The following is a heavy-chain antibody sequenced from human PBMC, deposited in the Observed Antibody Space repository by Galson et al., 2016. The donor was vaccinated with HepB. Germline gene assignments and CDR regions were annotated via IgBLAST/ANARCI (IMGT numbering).Heavy chain of an antibody. D-gene: IGHD1-1*01. V-gene: IGHV4-59*01. Sequence: SETLSLTCSLTDGSISSSYWSWIRQPPGQGLEWIGHGYYTGSSDYNPSLKSRVTISVDTSKNQLSLRLNSVTASDTAVYYCARRRTTLNNRHQLDVWGKGTTVIVSS. CDR1: DGSISSSY. CDR3: ARRRTTLNNRHQLDV. J-gene: IGHJ6*04. CDR2: GYYTGSS.